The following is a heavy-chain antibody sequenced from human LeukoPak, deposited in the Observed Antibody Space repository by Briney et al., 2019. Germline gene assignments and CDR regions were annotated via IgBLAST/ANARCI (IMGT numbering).Heavy chain of an antibody. CDR1: GDSISSYY. V-gene: IGHV4-4*07. CDR2: IYTSGST. Sequence: ASETLSLTCTVSGDSISSYYWSWIRQPAGKGLEWIGRIYTSGSTNYNPSLKSRVTMSVDTSKNQFSLKLSSVTAADTAVYYCAREPYYYYYYMDVWGKGTTVTVSS. CDR3: AREPYYYYYYMDV. J-gene: IGHJ6*03.